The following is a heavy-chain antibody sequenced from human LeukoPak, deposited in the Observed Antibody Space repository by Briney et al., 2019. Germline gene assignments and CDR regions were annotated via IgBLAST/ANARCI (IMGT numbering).Heavy chain of an antibody. D-gene: IGHD5-24*01. CDR2: IYYSGST. CDR1: GGSISSSSYY. V-gene: IGHV4-39*07. J-gene: IGHJ4*02. Sequence: SETLSLTCTVSGGSISSSSYYWGWIRQPPGKGLEWIGSIYYSGSTYYNPSLKSRVTISVDTSKNQFSLKLSSVTAADTAVYYCARDPDGYKFFDYWGRGRPVTVST. CDR3: ARDPDGYKFFDY.